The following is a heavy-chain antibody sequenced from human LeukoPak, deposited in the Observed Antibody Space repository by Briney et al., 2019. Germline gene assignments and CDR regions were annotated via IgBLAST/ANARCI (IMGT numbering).Heavy chain of an antibody. Sequence: PSETLSLTCTVSGGSISGGGYYWSWIRQHPGKGLEWIGYIYYSGSTYYNPSLKSRVTISVDTSKNQFSLKLSSVTAADTAVYYCARSSGSYYTNWFDPWGQGTLVTVSS. CDR1: GGSISGGGYY. D-gene: IGHD3-10*01. J-gene: IGHJ5*02. CDR3: ARSSGSYYTNWFDP. CDR2: IYYSGST. V-gene: IGHV4-31*03.